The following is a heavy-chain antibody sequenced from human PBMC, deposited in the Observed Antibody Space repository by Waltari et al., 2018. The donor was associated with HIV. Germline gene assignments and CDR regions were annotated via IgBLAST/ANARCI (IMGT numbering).Heavy chain of an antibody. Sequence: QMQLVQSGPEVKKPGTSVKVSCKASGFTFTSSAVQWVRQARGQRLEWIGWIVVGSGNTNYAQKFQERVTITRDMSTSTAYMELSSLRSEDTAVYYCAADSSLEFRSGYDSADAFDIWGQGTMVTVSS. D-gene: IGHD5-12*01. V-gene: IGHV1-58*01. CDR3: AADSSLEFRSGYDSADAFDI. J-gene: IGHJ3*02. CDR2: IVVGSGNT. CDR1: GFTFTSSA.